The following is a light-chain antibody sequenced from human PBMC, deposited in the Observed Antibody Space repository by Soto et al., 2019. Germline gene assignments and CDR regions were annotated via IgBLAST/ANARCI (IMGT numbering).Light chain of an antibody. Sequence: DIVMTQSPDSLAVSLGERATINCKSSQSILYSSNNKNYLAWYQQKPGQPPKLLIYWASTRESGVPERFSGSGSGTDFTLPISSLQAEDVAVYYCQQYYDAPQNFGQGTKVEIK. J-gene: IGKJ1*01. CDR1: QSILYSSNNKNY. CDR3: QQYYDAPQN. V-gene: IGKV4-1*01. CDR2: WAS.